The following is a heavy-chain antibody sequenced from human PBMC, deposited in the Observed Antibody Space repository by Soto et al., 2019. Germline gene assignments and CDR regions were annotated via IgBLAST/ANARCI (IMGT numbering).Heavy chain of an antibody. Sequence: GGSLRLSCAASGFTFSSYAMSWVRQAPGKGLEWVSAISGSGGSTYYADSVKGRFTISRDNSKNTLYLQMNSLRAEDTAVYYCAKDRGSSWYLDGMDVWGQGTTVTVSS. CDR2: ISGSGGST. CDR1: GFTFSSYA. J-gene: IGHJ6*02. D-gene: IGHD6-13*01. V-gene: IGHV3-23*01. CDR3: AKDRGSSWYLDGMDV.